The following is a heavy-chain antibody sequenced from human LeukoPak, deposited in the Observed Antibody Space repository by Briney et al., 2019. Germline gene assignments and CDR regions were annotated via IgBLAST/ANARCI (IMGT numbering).Heavy chain of an antibody. CDR3: ARDLAMYSPDLDY. V-gene: IGHV1-2*02. J-gene: IGHJ4*02. D-gene: IGHD1-26*01. Sequence: ASVKVSCKASGYTFTDYYLHWVRQAPGHGLDWMGWINHKTGVTKYAQNFQGRVTMTRDTSINTAYMEVSRLRSDDTAVFYCARDLAMYSPDLDYWGQGTLVTVSS. CDR1: GYTFTDYY. CDR2: INHKTGVT.